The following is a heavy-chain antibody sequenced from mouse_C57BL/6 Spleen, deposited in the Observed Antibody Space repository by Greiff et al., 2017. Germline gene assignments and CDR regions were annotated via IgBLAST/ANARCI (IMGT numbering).Heavy chain of an antibody. V-gene: IGHV1-22*01. CDR3: AREELGQGNFDY. D-gene: IGHD4-1*01. J-gene: IGHJ2*01. CDR1: GYTFTDYN. Sequence: EVQLQQSGPELVKPGASVKMSCKASGYTFTDYNMHWVKQSHGKSLEWIGYINPNNGGTSYNQKFKGKATLTVNKSSSTAYMELRSLTSEDSAVYYCAREELGQGNFDYWGQGTTLTVSS. CDR2: INPNNGGT.